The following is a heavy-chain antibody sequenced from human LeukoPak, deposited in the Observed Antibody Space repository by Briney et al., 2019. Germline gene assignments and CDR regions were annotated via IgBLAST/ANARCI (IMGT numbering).Heavy chain of an antibody. J-gene: IGHJ4*02. V-gene: IGHV3-48*01. CDR2: ISPSSSTI. CDR1: GFTFSSYG. CDR3: AREHTPFGSGCTAAY. Sequence: PGGSLRLSCAASGFTFSSYGMNWVRQAPGKGLEWVSYISPSSSTIYYADPGKGRFTISRDNAKNSLYLQMNSLRAEDTAVYYCAREHTPFGSGCTAAYWGQGTLVTVSS. D-gene: IGHD6-19*01.